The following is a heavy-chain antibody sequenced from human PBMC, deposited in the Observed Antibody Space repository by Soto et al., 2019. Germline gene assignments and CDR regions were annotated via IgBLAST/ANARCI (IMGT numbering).Heavy chain of an antibody. CDR1: GGSISSGGYY. CDR2: IYYSGST. D-gene: IGHD4-17*01. Sequence: LTCTVSGGSISSGGYYWSWIRQHPGKGLEWIGYIYYSGSTYYNPSPKSRVTISVDTSKNQFSLKLSSVTAADTAVYYCARDKVDYGSKFPYWYFDLWGRGTLVTVPS. CDR3: ARDKVDYGSKFPYWYFDL. J-gene: IGHJ2*01. V-gene: IGHV4-31*03.